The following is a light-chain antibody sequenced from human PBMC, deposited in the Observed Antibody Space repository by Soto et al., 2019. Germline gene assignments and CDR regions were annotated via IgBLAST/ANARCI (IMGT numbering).Light chain of an antibody. Sequence: QSALTQPASVSGSPGQLITISCTGTSSDIGTYHYVSWYQQYPCKAPKLIIFDVNSRPSGVSERFLGSKSGNTASLAVSGLQAEDEADYYCSSYTDSSTVIFGGGTKVTVL. CDR3: SSYTDSSTVI. V-gene: IGLV2-14*03. CDR1: SSDIGTYHY. J-gene: IGLJ2*01. CDR2: DVN.